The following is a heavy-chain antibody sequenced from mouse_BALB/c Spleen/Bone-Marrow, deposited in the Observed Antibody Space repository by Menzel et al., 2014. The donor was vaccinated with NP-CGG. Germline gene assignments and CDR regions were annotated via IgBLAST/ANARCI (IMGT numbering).Heavy chain of an antibody. CDR3: ARHAYYDQTEVSFVY. CDR2: ISGGGSYT. CDR1: GFIFSNYG. D-gene: IGHD2-4*01. J-gene: IGHJ3*01. V-gene: IGHV5-9-2*01. Sequence: EVNVVESGGGLVKSGGSLKLSCAASGFIFSNYGMSWVRQTPEKRLEWVATISGGGSYTFYSDSVKGRFTISRDNAKNNLYLQLSSLRSEDTALYYCARHAYYDQTEVSFVYWGQGTLVTVSA.